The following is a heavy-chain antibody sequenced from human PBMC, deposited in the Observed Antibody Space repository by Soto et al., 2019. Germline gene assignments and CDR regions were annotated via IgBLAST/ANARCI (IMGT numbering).Heavy chain of an antibody. V-gene: IGHV1-69*02. CDR3: ASLMSSGYYYGMDV. D-gene: IGHD3-10*01. CDR1: GGTFSSYT. CDR2: IIPILSIA. J-gene: IGHJ6*02. Sequence: QVQLVQSAAEVKKPGSSVKVSCKASGGTFSSYTISWVRQAPGQGLEWMGRIIPILSIANYAQKFQPRVSVTADKSTSTAYMELSSLRSEDTAVYYCASLMSSGYYYGMDVWGQGTTVTGSS.